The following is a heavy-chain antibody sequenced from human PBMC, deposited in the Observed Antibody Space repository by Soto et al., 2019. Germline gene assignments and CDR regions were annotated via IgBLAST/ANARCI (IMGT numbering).Heavy chain of an antibody. D-gene: IGHD6-6*01. Sequence: SETLSLTCAVSGGSISSGGYSWSWIRQPPGKGLEWIGYIYHSGSTYYNPSLKSRVTISVDRSKNQFSLKLGSVTAADTAVYYCARIIAAQEFFDYGGQGTLVTVS. CDR3: ARIIAAQEFFDY. CDR2: IYHSGST. J-gene: IGHJ4*02. CDR1: GGSISSGGYS. V-gene: IGHV4-30-2*01.